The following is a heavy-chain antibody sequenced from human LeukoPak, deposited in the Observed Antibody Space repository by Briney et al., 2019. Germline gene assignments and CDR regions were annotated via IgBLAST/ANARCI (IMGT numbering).Heavy chain of an antibody. D-gene: IGHD3-3*01. CDR3: ARVYDFWSFTRSPAFDI. CDR1: GGSISSSSYY. V-gene: IGHV4-39*07. J-gene: IGHJ3*02. CDR2: IYYSGST. Sequence: PSETLSLTCTVSGGSISSSSYYWGWIRQPPGKGLEWIGSIYYSGSTYYNPSLKSRVTISVDTFKNQFSLKLSSVTAADTAVYYCARVYDFWSFTRSPAFDIWGQGTMVTVSS.